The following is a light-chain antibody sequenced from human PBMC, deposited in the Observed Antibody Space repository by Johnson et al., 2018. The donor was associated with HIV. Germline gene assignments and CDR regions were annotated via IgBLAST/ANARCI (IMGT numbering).Light chain of an antibody. Sequence: HSVLTQPPSVSAAPGQKVTVSCSGSSSNIGTNDVSWYQQFPGAAPKLLIYENNKRPSGIPDRFSGSKYGTSAPLGITGLPTGDEAEYYCATWDRSLTIGGVVGTGTKVTVL. V-gene: IGLV1-51*02. CDR2: ENN. CDR1: SSNIGTND. J-gene: IGLJ1*01. CDR3: ATWDRSLTIGGV.